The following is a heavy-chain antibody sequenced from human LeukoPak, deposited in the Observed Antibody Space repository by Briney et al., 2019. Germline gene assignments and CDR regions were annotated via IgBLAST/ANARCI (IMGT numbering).Heavy chain of an antibody. Sequence: ASVKVSFKASGYSFTSHYMHWVRQAPGQGLEWMGLINPRGTSTIYAEKFQGRIIMTRDMSTTTDYMELSSLRSEDTAVYYCARDNSVEDTAWWFDPWGQGTLVTVSS. CDR1: GYSFTSHY. CDR3: ARDNSVEDTAWWFDP. J-gene: IGHJ5*02. D-gene: IGHD4-23*01. CDR2: INPRGTST. V-gene: IGHV1-46*01.